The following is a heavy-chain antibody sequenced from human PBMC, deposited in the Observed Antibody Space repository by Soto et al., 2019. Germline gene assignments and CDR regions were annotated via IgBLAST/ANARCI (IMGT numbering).Heavy chain of an antibody. J-gene: IGHJ4*02. V-gene: IGHV4-39*01. D-gene: IGHD3-22*01. CDR2: IYYSGST. Sequence: QLQLQESGPGLVKPSETLSLTCTVSGGSISSSSYYWGWIRQPPGKGLEWIGSIYYSGSTYYNPSLKSRVTLSVDTSKNQFSLKLSSVTAADTAVYYCASPRSGYFWGNDYWGQGTLVTVSS. CDR3: ASPRSGYFWGNDY. CDR1: GGSISSSSYY.